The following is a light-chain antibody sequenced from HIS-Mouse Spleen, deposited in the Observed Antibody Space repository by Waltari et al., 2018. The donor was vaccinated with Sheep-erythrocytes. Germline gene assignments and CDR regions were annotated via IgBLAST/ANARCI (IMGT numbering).Light chain of an antibody. CDR2: EGS. Sequence: QSALTQPASVSGSPGQSITISCTGTSRDVAIYNLCSWYQQQPGKAPKLMIYEGSKRPSGVSNRFSGSKSGNTASLTISGLQAEDEADYYCCSYAGSSTPWVFGGGTKLTVL. CDR1: SRDVAIYNL. CDR3: CSYAGSSTPWV. V-gene: IGLV2-23*01. J-gene: IGLJ3*02.